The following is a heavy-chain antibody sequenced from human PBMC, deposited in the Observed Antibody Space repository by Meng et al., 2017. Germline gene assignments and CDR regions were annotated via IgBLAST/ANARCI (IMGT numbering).Heavy chain of an antibody. CDR1: AGSISSSNW. CDR3: ARVVAATTLFLDY. D-gene: IGHD2-15*01. V-gene: IGHV4-4*02. CDR2: IYHSGST. Sequence: VQLQESGPGLVKPSWPLSLTCAVSAGSISSSNWWSWVRQPPGKGLEWIGEIYHSGSTNYNPSLKSRVTISVDKSKNQFSLKLSSVTAADTAVYYCARVVAATTLFLDYWGQGTLVTVSS. J-gene: IGHJ4*02.